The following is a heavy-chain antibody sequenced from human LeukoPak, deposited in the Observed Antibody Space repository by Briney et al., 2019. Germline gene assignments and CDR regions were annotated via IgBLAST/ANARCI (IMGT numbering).Heavy chain of an antibody. CDR2: INSDGRII. V-gene: IGHV3-74*01. D-gene: IGHD3-16*01. CDR1: GFTFSNYR. J-gene: IGHJ4*02. Sequence: GGSLRLSCAASGFTFSNYRMHWVRHVPGKGLVWVSHINSDGRIINYADSVKGRFTISRDNAKNTLYLQMNSLRADDTAVYYCARDTFGGDDFWGQGTLVTASS. CDR3: ARDTFGGDDF.